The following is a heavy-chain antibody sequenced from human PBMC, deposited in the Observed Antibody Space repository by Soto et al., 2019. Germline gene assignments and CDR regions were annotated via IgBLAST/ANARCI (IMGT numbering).Heavy chain of an antibody. CDR3: AREKYYYDSSGFDAFDI. CDR2: IYSGGST. D-gene: IGHD3-22*01. Sequence: SGGSLRLSCAASGFTVSSNYMSWVRQAPGKGLEWVSVIYSGGSTYYADSVKGRFTISRDNSKNTLYLQMNSLRAEDTAVYYCAREKYYYDSSGFDAFDIWGQGTMVTVSS. J-gene: IGHJ3*02. CDR1: GFTVSSNY. V-gene: IGHV3-53*01.